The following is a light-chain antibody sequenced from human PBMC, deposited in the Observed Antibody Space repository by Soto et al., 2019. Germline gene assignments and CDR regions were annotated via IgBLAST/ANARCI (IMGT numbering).Light chain of an antibody. V-gene: IGKV1-27*01. CDR3: QKYNSAPLT. CDR1: QGISSY. J-gene: IGKJ4*01. Sequence: DIQMTQSPSSLSASVGDRVTITCRASQGISSYLAWYQQKPGKVPKLLIYAASTLQLGVPSRFSGSGSGKDFTLTIISLQPEDVAIYYCQKYNSAPLTFGGGTKVEIK. CDR2: AAS.